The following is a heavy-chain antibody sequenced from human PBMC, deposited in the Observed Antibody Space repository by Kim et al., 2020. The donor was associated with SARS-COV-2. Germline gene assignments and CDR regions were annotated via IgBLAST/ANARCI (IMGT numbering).Heavy chain of an antibody. V-gene: IGHV4-34*01. CDR3: ARSRITMVRGVPTKYFDY. CDR2: INHSGST. CDR1: GGSFSGYY. Sequence: SETLSLTCAVYGGSFSGYYWSWIRQPPGKGLEWIGQINHSGSTNYNPSLKSRVTISVDTSKNQFPLKLSSVTAADTAVYYCARSRITMVRGVPTKYFDYWGQGTLVTVSS. D-gene: IGHD3-10*01. J-gene: IGHJ4*02.